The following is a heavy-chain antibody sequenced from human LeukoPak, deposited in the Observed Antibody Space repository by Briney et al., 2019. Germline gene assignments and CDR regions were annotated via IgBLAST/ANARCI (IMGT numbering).Heavy chain of an antibody. V-gene: IGHV1-69*04. D-gene: IGHD2-15*01. CDR2: IIPILGIA. CDR3: AGKNSSGVGY. J-gene: IGHJ4*02. Sequence: GSSVKVSCKASGGTFSSYAISWVRQAPGQGLEWMGRIIPILGIANYAQKFQGRVTITADKSTSTAYMELSSLRSEDTAVYYYAGKNSSGVGYWGQGTLVTVSS. CDR1: GGTFSSYA.